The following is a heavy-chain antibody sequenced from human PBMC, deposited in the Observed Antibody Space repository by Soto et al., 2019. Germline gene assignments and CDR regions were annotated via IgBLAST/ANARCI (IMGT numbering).Heavy chain of an antibody. V-gene: IGHV1-8*01. Sequence: ASVKVSCKASGYTFTSYDINWVRQATGQGLEWMGWMNPNSGNTGYAQKFQGRVTMTRNTSISTAYMELSSLRSEDTAVYYCARKRKLAAAGINYPENWFDPWGQGTLVTVSS. D-gene: IGHD6-13*01. CDR1: GYTFTSYD. CDR2: MNPNSGNT. CDR3: ARKRKLAAAGINYPENWFDP. J-gene: IGHJ5*02.